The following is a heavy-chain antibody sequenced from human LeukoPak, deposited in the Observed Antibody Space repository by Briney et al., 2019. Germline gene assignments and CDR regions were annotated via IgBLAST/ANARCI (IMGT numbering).Heavy chain of an antibody. CDR3: ARANWNFANENYGMDV. Sequence: SETLSLTCTVSGGSISSGGYYWSWIRQHPEKGLEWIGYIYYSGSTYYNPSLKSRVTISVDTSKNQFSLKLSSVTAADTAVYYCARANWNFANENYGMDVWGQGTTVTVSS. V-gene: IGHV4-31*03. CDR1: GGSISSGGYY. J-gene: IGHJ6*02. D-gene: IGHD1-7*01. CDR2: IYYSGST.